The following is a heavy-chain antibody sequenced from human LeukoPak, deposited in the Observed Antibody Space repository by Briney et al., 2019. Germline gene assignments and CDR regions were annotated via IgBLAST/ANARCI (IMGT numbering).Heavy chain of an antibody. Sequence: SETLSLTCTVSGGSISSGGYYWSWIRQHPGKGLEWIGYIYYSGSTYYNPSLKSRVTISVDTSKNQFPLKLSSVTAADTAVYYCARARGYGSDDAFDIWGQGTMVTVSS. D-gene: IGHD3-10*01. CDR2: IYYSGST. CDR1: GGSISSGGYY. V-gene: IGHV4-31*03. CDR3: ARARGYGSDDAFDI. J-gene: IGHJ3*02.